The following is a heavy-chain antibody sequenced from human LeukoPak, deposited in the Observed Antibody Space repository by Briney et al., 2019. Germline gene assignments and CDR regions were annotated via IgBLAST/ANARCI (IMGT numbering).Heavy chain of an antibody. Sequence: SETLSLTCTVSGGSISSYYWSWIRQPPGKGLEWIGYIYYSGSTNYNPSLKSRVTISVDTSKNQFSLKLSSVTAADTAVYYCARVLQQWLASPDYWGQGTLVTVSS. V-gene: IGHV4-59*01. CDR2: IYYSGST. CDR1: GGSISSYY. J-gene: IGHJ4*02. CDR3: ARVLQQWLASPDY. D-gene: IGHD6-19*01.